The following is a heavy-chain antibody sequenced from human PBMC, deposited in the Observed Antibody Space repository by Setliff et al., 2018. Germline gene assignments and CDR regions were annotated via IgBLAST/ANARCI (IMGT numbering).Heavy chain of an antibody. D-gene: IGHD3-22*01. CDR2: IYYSGAT. J-gene: IGHJ4*02. CDR3: ARYRNYFDSSGQTQYYFDY. CDR1: GDSINPYY. V-gene: IGHV4-59*01. Sequence: SETLSLTCSVSGDSINPYYWTWIRQPPGKGLEWIGFIYYSGATTYNPSLKSRVTISVDTSKNQFSLNLNSVTAADTAVYYCARYRNYFDSSGQTQYYFDYWGQGTLVT.